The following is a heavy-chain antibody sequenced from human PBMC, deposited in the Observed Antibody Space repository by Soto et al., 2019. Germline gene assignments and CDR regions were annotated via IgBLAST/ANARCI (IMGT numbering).Heavy chain of an antibody. V-gene: IGHV4-38-2*02. CDR2: ISHTGST. J-gene: IGHJ4*02. CDR1: GFSISSGYY. Sequence: PSETLSLTCTVSGFSISSGYYWVWIRQPPGKGLEWIGSISHTGSTYYNPSLKSRVTISVDTSKNQFSLRLRSVTAADTAVYYCARDFSSTNCYIPDYWGQGALVTVSS. CDR3: ARDFSSTNCYIPDY. D-gene: IGHD2-2*02.